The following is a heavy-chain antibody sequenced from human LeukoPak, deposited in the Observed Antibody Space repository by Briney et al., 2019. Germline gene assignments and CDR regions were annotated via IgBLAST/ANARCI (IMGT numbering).Heavy chain of an antibody. CDR1: GGSFSGYY. D-gene: IGHD2-2*01. J-gene: IGHJ6*03. CDR2: INHSGST. V-gene: IGHV4-34*01. Sequence: SETLSLTCAVYGGSFSGYYWSWIRQPPGKGLEWIGEINHSGSTNYNPSLRSRVTISVDTSKNQFSLKLSSVTAADTAVYYCARRLYYSSTSCRYYYYMDVWGKGTTVTVSS. CDR3: ARRLYYSSTSCRYYYYMDV.